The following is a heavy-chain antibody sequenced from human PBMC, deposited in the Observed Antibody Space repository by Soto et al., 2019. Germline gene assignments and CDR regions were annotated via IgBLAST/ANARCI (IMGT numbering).Heavy chain of an antibody. CDR2: ISYDGSNK. CDR1: GFTFSSYG. J-gene: IGHJ4*02. Sequence: PGGSLRLSCAASGFTFSSYGMHWVRQAPGKGLEWVAVISYDGSNKYYADSVKGRFTISRDNSKNTLYLQMNSLRAEDTAVYYCAESSSSGWYTHNGYWGQGTLVTVSS. D-gene: IGHD6-19*01. V-gene: IGHV3-30*03. CDR3: AESSSSGWYTHNGY.